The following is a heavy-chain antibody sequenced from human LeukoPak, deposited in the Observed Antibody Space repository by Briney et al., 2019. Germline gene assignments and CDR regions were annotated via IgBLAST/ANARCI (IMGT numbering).Heavy chain of an antibody. V-gene: IGHV3-30*02. CDR1: GFTFSSYG. CDR2: IRYDGSNK. D-gene: IGHD3-10*01. CDR3: AKDLRLWFGEFDY. J-gene: IGHJ4*02. Sequence: GGSLRLSCAASGFTFSSYGMHWVRQAPGKGLEWVAFIRYDGSNKYYADSVKGRFTISRDNSKNTLYLQMNSLRAEDTAVYYCAKDLRLWFGEFDYWGQGTLVTVSS.